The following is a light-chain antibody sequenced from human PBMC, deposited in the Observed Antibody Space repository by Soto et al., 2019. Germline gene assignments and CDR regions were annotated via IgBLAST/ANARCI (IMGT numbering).Light chain of an antibody. J-gene: IGKJ5*01. CDR3: QQRLSWPIT. CDR2: DAS. Sequence: EIVMTQSPATLSVSPGERATLSCRASQRIDTSLVWYQQIPGQAPRLLIYDASNRATGVPARFSGSGSGTDFTLTISSLEPEDFAVYYCQQRLSWPITFGQGTRLEIK. CDR1: QRIDTS. V-gene: IGKV3-11*01.